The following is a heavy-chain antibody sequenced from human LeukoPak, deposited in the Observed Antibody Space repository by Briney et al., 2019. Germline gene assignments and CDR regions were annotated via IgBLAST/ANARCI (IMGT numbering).Heavy chain of an antibody. J-gene: IGHJ4*02. D-gene: IGHD2-2*01. CDR1: GFTFSSYS. V-gene: IGHV3-21*01. Sequence: GGSLRLSCAASGFTFSSYSMNWVRQAPGKGLEWVSSISSSSSYIYYADSVKGRFTISRDNAKNSLYLQMNSLRAEDTAVYYCARPRGCGSSRCNNFDYWGQGTLVTVSS. CDR2: ISSSSSYI. CDR3: ARPRGCGSSRCNNFDY.